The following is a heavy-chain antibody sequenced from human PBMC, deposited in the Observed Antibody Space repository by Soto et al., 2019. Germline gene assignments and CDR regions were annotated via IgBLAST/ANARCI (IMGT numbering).Heavy chain of an antibody. CDR2: IYYSGST. CDR3: ARDLYIGGYYGMDV. V-gene: IGHV4-59*01. Sequence: SETRSLTCTVSGGSISSYYWSWSREPPGKGLEWIGYIYYSGSTNYNPSLKSRVTISVDTSKNQFSLKLSSVTAADTAVYYCARDLYIGGYYGMDVWGQGTTVTVSS. D-gene: IGHD3-16*01. J-gene: IGHJ6*02. CDR1: GGSISSYY.